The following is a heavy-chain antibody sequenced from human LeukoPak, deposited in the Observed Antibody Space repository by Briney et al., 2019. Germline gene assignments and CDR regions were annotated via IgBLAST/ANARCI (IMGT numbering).Heavy chain of an antibody. Sequence: ASVKVSCKASGYTFTDYLINWVRQAPGQGLEWMGWIHPNTGGTKYAQKFQGRVTMTRDTSSSAAYMELSSLRSADTAVYYCARERTPGSGYGVDYWGQGTVVTVSS. D-gene: IGHD6-25*01. CDR1: GYTFTDYL. CDR3: ARERTPGSGYGVDY. J-gene: IGHJ4*02. CDR2: IHPNTGGT. V-gene: IGHV1-2*02.